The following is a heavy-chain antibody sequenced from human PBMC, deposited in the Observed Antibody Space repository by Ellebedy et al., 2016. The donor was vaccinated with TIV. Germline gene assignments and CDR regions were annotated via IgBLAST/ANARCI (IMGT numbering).Heavy chain of an antibody. V-gene: IGHV1-2*02. CDR3: ARDRQWLVQGSAFDI. Sequence: ASVKVSCXASGYTFIAYYIHWVRQAPGQGLEWMGWINPNTGGTNYAQNFQDRVSMTRDTSISTAYMELSRLRSDDTAVYYCARDRQWLVQGSAFDIWGQGTMVTVSS. CDR1: GYTFIAYY. D-gene: IGHD6-19*01. CDR2: INPNTGGT. J-gene: IGHJ3*02.